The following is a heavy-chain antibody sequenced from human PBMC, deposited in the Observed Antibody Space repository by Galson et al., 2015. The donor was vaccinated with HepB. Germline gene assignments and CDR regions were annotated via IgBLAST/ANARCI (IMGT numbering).Heavy chain of an antibody. CDR1: GFTFSSYA. CDR3: ARVRPITGTGDYMDV. V-gene: IGHV3-30-3*01. CDR2: ISYDGSNK. Sequence: SLRLSCAASGFTFSSYAMHWVRQAPGKGLEWVAVISYDGSNKYYADSVKGRFTISRDNSKNSLYLQMNSLRAEDTAVYYCARVRPITGTGDYMDVWGKGTTVTVSS. J-gene: IGHJ6*03. D-gene: IGHD1-20*01.